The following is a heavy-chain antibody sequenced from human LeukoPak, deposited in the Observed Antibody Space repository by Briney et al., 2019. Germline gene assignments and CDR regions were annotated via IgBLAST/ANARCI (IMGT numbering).Heavy chain of an antibody. CDR3: ARDRRIVGASDWFDP. CDR2: IYYSGST. CDR1: GGSISSSSYY. Sequence: PSETLSLTCTVSGGSISSSSYYWGWIRQPPGKGLEWIGSIYYSGSTYYNPSLKSRVTISVDTSKNQFSLKLSSVTAADTAVYYCARDRRIVGASDWFDPWGQGTLVTVSS. V-gene: IGHV4-39*07. J-gene: IGHJ5*02. D-gene: IGHD1-26*01.